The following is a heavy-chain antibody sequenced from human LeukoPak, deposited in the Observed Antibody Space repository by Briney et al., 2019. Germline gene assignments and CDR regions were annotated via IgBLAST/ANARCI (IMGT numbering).Heavy chain of an antibody. CDR1: GFTVSSNY. D-gene: IGHD4-17*01. CDR3: ARLSFYGDYPRYYGMDV. V-gene: IGHV3-53*01. Sequence: PGGSLRLSCAASGFTVSSNYMSWVRQAPGKGLEWVSVIYSGGSTYYADSVKGRFTISRDNSKNTLYLQMNSLRAEDTAVYYCARLSFYGDYPRYYGMDVWGQGTTVTVSS. J-gene: IGHJ6*02. CDR2: IYSGGST.